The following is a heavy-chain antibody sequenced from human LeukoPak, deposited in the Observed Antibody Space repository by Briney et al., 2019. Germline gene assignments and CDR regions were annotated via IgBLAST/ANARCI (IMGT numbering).Heavy chain of an antibody. CDR1: GFTFSGSA. J-gene: IGHJ3*02. CDR2: IRSKANSYAT. Sequence: PGGSLRLSCAASGFTFSGSAMHWVRQASGKGLEWVGRIRSKANSYATAYAASVKGRVTISRDDSKNTAYLQMNSLKTEDTAVYYCTRRNSSGYFDAFDIWGQGTMVTVSS. CDR3: TRRNSSGYFDAFDI. D-gene: IGHD3-22*01. V-gene: IGHV3-73*01.